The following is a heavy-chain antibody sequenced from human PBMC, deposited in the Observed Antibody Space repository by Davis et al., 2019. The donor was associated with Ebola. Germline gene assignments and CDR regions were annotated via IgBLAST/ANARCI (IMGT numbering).Heavy chain of an antibody. CDR1: GFTFSSYW. J-gene: IGHJ5*02. CDR3: ARPITIFGVVQYNWFDP. D-gene: IGHD3-3*01. CDR2: IKQDGSEK. Sequence: GESLKISCAASGFTFSSYWMSWVRQAPGKGLEWVANIKQDGSEKYYVDSVKGRFTISRDNAKNSLYLQMNSLRAEDTAVYYCARPITIFGVVQYNWFDPWGQGTLVTVSS. V-gene: IGHV3-7*03.